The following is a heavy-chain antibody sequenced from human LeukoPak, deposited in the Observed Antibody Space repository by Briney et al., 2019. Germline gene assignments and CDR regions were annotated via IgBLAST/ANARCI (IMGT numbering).Heavy chain of an antibody. J-gene: IGHJ4*02. CDR1: GFTFSSYA. CDR3: AKDQSRGYYSFLFDY. Sequence: GGSLRLSCAASGFTFSSYAMSWVRQAPGKGLEWVSAISGSGGSTYYADSVKGRFTISRDNSKNTLYLQMNSLRAEDTAVYHCAKDQSRGYYSFLFDYWGQGTLVTVSS. CDR2: ISGSGGST. V-gene: IGHV3-23*01. D-gene: IGHD3-22*01.